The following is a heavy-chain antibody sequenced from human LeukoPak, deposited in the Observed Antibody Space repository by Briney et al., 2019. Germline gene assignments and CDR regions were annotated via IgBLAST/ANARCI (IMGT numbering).Heavy chain of an antibody. Sequence: KPSETLSLTCTVSGGSISSYYWSWIRQPPGKALEWLALIYWDDDKRYSPSLKSRLTITKDTSKNQVVLTMTNMDPVDTATYYCARVDTAMVSPGPPYFDYWGQGTLVTVSS. CDR1: GGSISSYYW. D-gene: IGHD5-18*01. CDR3: ARVDTAMVSPGPPYFDY. V-gene: IGHV2-5*08. CDR2: IYWDDDK. J-gene: IGHJ4*02.